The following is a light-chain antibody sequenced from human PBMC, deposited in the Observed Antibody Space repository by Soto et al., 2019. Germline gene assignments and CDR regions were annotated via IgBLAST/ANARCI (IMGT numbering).Light chain of an antibody. CDR1: QTVSSSY. CDR3: QQYGSSPHT. Sequence: EIVLTQSPGTLSLSPGERATLSCRASQTVSSSYLAWYQQKPGQAPRLLIYGASSRATGIPDRFSGSRSGTDFTRTTGRLEPEDFAVYYCQQYGSSPHTFGQGTKLEIK. V-gene: IGKV3-20*01. CDR2: GAS. J-gene: IGKJ2*01.